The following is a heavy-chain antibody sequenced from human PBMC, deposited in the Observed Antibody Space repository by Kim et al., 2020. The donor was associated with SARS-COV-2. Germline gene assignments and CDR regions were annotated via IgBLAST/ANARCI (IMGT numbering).Heavy chain of an antibody. D-gene: IGHD3-10*01. CDR3: ASFYGSGIAAFDI. CDR1: GGTFSSYA. J-gene: IGHJ3*02. V-gene: IGHV1-69*13. Sequence: SVKVSCKASGGTFSSYAISWVRQAPGQGLEWMGGIIPIFGTANYAQKFQGRVTITADESTSTAYMELSSLRSEDTAVYYCASFYGSGIAAFDIWGQGTMVTVSS. CDR2: IIPIFGTA.